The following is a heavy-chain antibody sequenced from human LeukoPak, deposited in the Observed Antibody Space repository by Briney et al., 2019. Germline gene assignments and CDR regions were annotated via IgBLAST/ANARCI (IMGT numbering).Heavy chain of an antibody. Sequence: SSETLSLTCTVSGGSISSSGYYWGWIRQPPGKGLEWIASIYYSGSTYYNPSLRSRVTISVDTSKNQFSLKLSSLTAADTAVYYCARHEYSGSYYGLSWFDPWGQGTLVTVSS. CDR2: IYYSGST. CDR3: ARHEYSGSYYGLSWFDP. V-gene: IGHV4-39*01. D-gene: IGHD1-26*01. J-gene: IGHJ5*02. CDR1: GGSISSSGYY.